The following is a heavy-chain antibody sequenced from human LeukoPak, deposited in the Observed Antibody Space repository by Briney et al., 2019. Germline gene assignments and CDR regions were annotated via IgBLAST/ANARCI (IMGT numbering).Heavy chain of an antibody. CDR3: ARGAEDSGWFPYYYYYYMDV. V-gene: IGHV3-21*01. CDR2: ITSSSSYV. J-gene: IGHJ6*03. CDR1: GFTFSSYS. D-gene: IGHD6-19*01. Sequence: PGGSLRLSCAASGFTFSSYSMNWVRQAPGKGLEWVSSITSSSSYVYYADSVKGRFTISRDNAKNSLCLQMNSLRAEDTAVYYCARGAEDSGWFPYYYYYYMDVWGKGTTVTVSS.